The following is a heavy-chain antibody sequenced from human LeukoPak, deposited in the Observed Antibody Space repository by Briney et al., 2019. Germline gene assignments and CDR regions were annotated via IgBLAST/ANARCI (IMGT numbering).Heavy chain of an antibody. V-gene: IGHV4-4*07. CDR3: ARHEYGSGPDY. D-gene: IGHD3-10*01. CDR2: ISTSGST. J-gene: IGHJ4*02. CDR1: GGSISSYY. Sequence: TSETLSLTCTVSGGSISSYYWSWIRQPAGKGLESIGHISTSGSTNYNPSLKSRVTMSVDTSKNQFSLKLSSVTAADTAVYYCARHEYGSGPDYWGQGTLVTVSS.